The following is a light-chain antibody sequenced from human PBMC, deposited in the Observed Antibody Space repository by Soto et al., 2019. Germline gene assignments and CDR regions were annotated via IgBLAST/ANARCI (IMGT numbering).Light chain of an antibody. CDR2: DAS. Sequence: EIVLTQSPATLSLSPGERATLSCRASQSVSSFLAWYQQKPGQPPRLLIYDASNRATGIPGRFSGSGSGTDFTLTISSLEPEGFAAYYCQQRGNWPPTFGPGTKVDI. CDR3: QQRGNWPPT. CDR1: QSVSSF. J-gene: IGKJ3*01. V-gene: IGKV3-11*01.